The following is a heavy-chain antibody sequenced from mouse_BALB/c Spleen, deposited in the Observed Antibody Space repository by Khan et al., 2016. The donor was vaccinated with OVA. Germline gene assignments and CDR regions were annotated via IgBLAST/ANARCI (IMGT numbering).Heavy chain of an antibody. D-gene: IGHD1-1*01. Sequence: QVRLQQSGAELMKPGASVKISCKATGFTFSNYWIEWIKQRPGHGLEWIGQILPGSNITNYHEKFKGKATFTAETSSNTAYRQLSSLTSEDSAVYYCSLDRSRGDYWGQGTTVTVSS. J-gene: IGHJ2*01. CDR2: ILPGSNIT. CDR1: GFTFSNYW. V-gene: IGHV1-9*01. CDR3: SLDRSRGDY.